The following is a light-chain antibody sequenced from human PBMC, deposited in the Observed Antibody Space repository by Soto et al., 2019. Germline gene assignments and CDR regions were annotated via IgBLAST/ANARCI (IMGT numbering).Light chain of an antibody. CDR1: QRLFSF. Sequence: DIQMTQSPSSLSASVGDSVTLTCRASQRLFSFLNWYQQAPGRAPKLLISTAYKLQSGVPSRFSGTESGTECTLTISSLQPEDFGIYFCQQTYGAPFTFGPGTKVDVK. CDR2: TAY. V-gene: IGKV1-39*01. J-gene: IGKJ3*01. CDR3: QQTYGAPFT.